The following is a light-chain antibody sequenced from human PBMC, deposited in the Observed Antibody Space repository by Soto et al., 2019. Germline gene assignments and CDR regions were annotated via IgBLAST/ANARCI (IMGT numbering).Light chain of an antibody. CDR3: SSYAGRYTYV. CDR2: DVT. Sequence: QSVLTQPRSVSGSPGQSVSIFCTGTSSDVGGYNYVSWYQQHPGKAPKVMIYDVTKRPPGVPDRFSCSKSGNTASLTISGLQSEDEADYYCSSYAGRYTYVFGTGTKLTVL. V-gene: IGLV2-11*01. CDR1: SSDVGGYNY. J-gene: IGLJ1*01.